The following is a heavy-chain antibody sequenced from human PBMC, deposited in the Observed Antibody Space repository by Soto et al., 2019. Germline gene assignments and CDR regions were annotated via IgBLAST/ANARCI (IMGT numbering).Heavy chain of an antibody. CDR1: GYSFTTHG. Sequence: QVQLVQSGAEVRKPGASVRVSCKASGYSFTTHGFSWVRQAPGQGLEWMGWISAYNGDTYYAQKFQDRVTFTTDTSSTTSYMDLRSLTSDETAVYYYARDLLTTGTHRAFDYLGQGTLVTVSS. D-gene: IGHD4-17*01. CDR3: ARDLLTTGTHRAFDY. CDR2: ISAYNGDT. J-gene: IGHJ4*02. V-gene: IGHV1-18*01.